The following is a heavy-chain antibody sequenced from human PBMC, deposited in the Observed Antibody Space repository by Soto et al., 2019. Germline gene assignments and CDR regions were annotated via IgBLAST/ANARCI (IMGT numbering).Heavy chain of an antibody. Sequence: EVQLLASGAGLVRPGGSLIVSCTASGLTVSFYTMCWLRQAPGKGLAWVSSINSRGTYMVYADSVTGRFTISRGNAKNPVYLQLGSLRAEASAVYYCRREEYDDWGQGTRVTVSS. CDR2: INSRGTYM. CDR3: RREEYDD. J-gene: IGHJ4*02. CDR1: GLTVSFYT. V-gene: IGHV3-21*01. D-gene: IGHD1-26*01.